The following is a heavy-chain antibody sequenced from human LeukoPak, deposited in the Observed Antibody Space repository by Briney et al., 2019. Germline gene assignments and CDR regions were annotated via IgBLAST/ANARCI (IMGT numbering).Heavy chain of an antibody. Sequence: GGSLRLSCAASGFTFRNYWMNWVRQAPGKGLEWVANIKADGSEKDCVDSVKGRFTISRDNAKNSLYLQMNSLRVEDTALYFCARGGESRAILHHWGQGTLVTASS. CDR2: IKADGSEK. V-gene: IGHV3-7*04. D-gene: IGHD3-16*01. CDR1: GFTFRNYW. CDR3: ARGGESRAILHH. J-gene: IGHJ5*02.